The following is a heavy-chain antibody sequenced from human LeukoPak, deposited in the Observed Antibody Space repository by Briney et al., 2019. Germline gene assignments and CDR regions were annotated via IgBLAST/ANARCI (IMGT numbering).Heavy chain of an antibody. J-gene: IGHJ4*02. CDR1: GFTFSSYA. Sequence: GGSLRLSCAASGFTFSSYAMSWVRQAPGKGLEWVSGISGSGGSTYYADSVKGRFTISRDNSKNTLYLQMNSLGAEDTAVYYCAKETYYYGSGSYYVADWWGQGTLVTVSS. D-gene: IGHD3-10*01. CDR2: ISGSGGST. CDR3: AKETYYYGSGSYYVADW. V-gene: IGHV3-23*01.